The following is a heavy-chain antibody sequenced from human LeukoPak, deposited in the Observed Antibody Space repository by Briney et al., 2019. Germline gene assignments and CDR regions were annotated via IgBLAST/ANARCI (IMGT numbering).Heavy chain of an antibody. V-gene: IGHV4-59*08. CDR3: ARQNPSGSYGYYFDY. CDR2: IYYSGST. J-gene: IGHJ4*02. Sequence: PSETLSLTCTVSGGSITSYYWSWIRQPPGKGLEWIGYIYYSGSTNYNPSLKSRVTTSVDTSKNQFSLKLSSVTAADTAVYYCARQNPSGSYGYYFDYWGQGTLVTVSS. D-gene: IGHD1-26*01. CDR1: GGSITSYY.